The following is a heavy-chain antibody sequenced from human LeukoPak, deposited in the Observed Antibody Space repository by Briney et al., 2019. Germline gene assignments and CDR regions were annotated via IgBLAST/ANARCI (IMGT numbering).Heavy chain of an antibody. CDR1: GITFSSYG. Sequence: GGSLRLSCAASGITFSSYGMHWVRQAPGKGLEWVAFIRYDGSNKYYADSVTGRFTISRDNSKNTLYLQMNSLRAEDTAVYYCARESDSSLIFDYWGQGTLVTVSS. CDR3: ARESDSSLIFDY. CDR2: IRYDGSNK. V-gene: IGHV3-30*02. J-gene: IGHJ4*02. D-gene: IGHD6-13*01.